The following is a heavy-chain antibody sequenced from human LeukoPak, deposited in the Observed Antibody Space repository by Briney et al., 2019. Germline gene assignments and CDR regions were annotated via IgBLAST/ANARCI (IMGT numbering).Heavy chain of an antibody. V-gene: IGHV3-30*02. D-gene: IGHD6-19*01. J-gene: IGHJ4*02. CDR3: AKDLFPIAVAGDHFDL. CDR1: GFTFSSYG. CDR2: IRYDGSSK. Sequence: GGSLRLSCEASGFTFSSYGMHWVRQAPAKGLEWVAFIRYDGSSKNYADSVKGRFTISRDNSKNTLYLQMNSLRAEDTAFYYCAKDLFPIAVAGDHFDLWGQGTLVTVSS.